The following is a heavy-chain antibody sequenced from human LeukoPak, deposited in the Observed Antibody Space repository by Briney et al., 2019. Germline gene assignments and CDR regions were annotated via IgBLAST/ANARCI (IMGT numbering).Heavy chain of an antibody. CDR3: AKVSDIVVVPAAENDY. D-gene: IGHD2-2*01. J-gene: IGHJ4*02. CDR2: ISYDGSNK. V-gene: IGHV3-30*18. CDR1: GFTFSNFG. Sequence: PGRSLRLSCAASGFTFSNFGIHWVRQAPGKGLEWVAVISYDGSNKYHADSVKGRFTISRDNSKNTLYLQMNSLRAEDTAVYYCAKVSDIVVVPAAENDYWGQGTLVTVSS.